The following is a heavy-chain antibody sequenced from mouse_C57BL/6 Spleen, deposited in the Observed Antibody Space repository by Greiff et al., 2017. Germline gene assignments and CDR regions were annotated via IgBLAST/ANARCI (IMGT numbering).Heavy chain of an antibody. J-gene: IGHJ1*03. CDR1: GYTFTSYW. V-gene: IGHV1-52*01. CDR3: ARFGLSYWDSEG. Sequence: QVQLQQPGAELVRPGSSVKLSCKASGYTFTSYWMHWVKQRPIQGLEWIGNIDPSDSETHYNQKFKDKATLTVDKSSSTAYMQLSSLTSEDSAVYYCARFGLSYWDSEGWGTGTTVTVSS. CDR2: IDPSDSET.